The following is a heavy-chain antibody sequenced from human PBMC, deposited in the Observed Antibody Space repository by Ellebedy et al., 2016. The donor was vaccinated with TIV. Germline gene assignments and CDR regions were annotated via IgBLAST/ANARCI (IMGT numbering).Heavy chain of an antibody. CDR3: AREGDCSSTSCYGGGDFDY. J-gene: IGHJ4*02. D-gene: IGHD2-2*01. CDR2: ISSSSSYI. V-gene: IGHV3-21*01. Sequence: GESLKISCAASGFTFSTYSMNWVRQAPGKGLEWVSSISSSSSYIYYADSVKGRFTISRDNAKNSLYLQMNSLRAADTAVYYCAREGDCSSTSCYGGGDFDYWGQGTLVTVSS. CDR1: GFTFSTYS.